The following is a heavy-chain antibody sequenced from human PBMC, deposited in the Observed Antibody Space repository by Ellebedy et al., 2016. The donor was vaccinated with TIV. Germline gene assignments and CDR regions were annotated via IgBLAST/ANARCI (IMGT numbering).Heavy chain of an antibody. V-gene: IGHV3-11*06. D-gene: IGHD3-9*01. CDR2: ISSTSSYT. CDR3: ASRITAFFFDYGFDV. Sequence: GGSLRLSCAASGFTFSDYYMSWIRQAPGKGLEWVSYISSTSSYTNYADSVKGRFTISRDNAKNSLYLHMNSLRAEDTAVYYCASRITAFFFDYGFDVWGQGTVVTVSS. CDR1: GFTFSDYY. J-gene: IGHJ3*01.